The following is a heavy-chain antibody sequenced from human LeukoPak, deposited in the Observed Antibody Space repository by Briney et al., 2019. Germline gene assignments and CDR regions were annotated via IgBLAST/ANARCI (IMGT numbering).Heavy chain of an antibody. CDR1: GFTVSKAW. D-gene: IGHD5-24*01. J-gene: IGHJ4*02. V-gene: IGHV3-15*01. CDR2: IKPKIDGGTT. CDR3: TTRRSNYPSF. Sequence: KPGGSLRVSCAASGFTVSKAWMSWVRQAPGEGLEWVGHIKPKIDGGTTDYAAPVKGRFTISRDDSKNTLYLQMSSLRTEDTAVYFCTTRRSNYPSFWGQGTLVTVSS.